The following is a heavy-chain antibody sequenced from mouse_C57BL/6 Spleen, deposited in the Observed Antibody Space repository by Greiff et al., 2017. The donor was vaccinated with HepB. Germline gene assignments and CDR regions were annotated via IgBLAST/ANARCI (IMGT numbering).Heavy chain of an antibody. V-gene: IGHV1-77*01. CDR2: IGPGSGST. J-gene: IGHJ3*01. CDR3: AGTPHYGSTAPFAY. CDR1: GYTFTDYY. D-gene: IGHD1-1*01. Sequence: QVQLQQSGAELVKPGASVKISCKASGYTFTDYYINWVQQRPGQGLEWIGKIGPGSGSTYYNEKFKGKATLTADKSSSTAYMQLSSLTSEDSAVYFCAGTPHYGSTAPFAYWGQGTLVTVSA.